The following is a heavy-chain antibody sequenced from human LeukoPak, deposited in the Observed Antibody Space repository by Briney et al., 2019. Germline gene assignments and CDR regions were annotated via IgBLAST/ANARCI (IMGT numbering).Heavy chain of an antibody. Sequence: PSETLSLTCTVSGGSISSYYWSWVRQPPGKGLEWRGYIYYSGSTNYNPSLKSRVTISVDTSKNQFSLKLSSVTAADTAVYYCAAEDDYGDSPHYWGQGTLVTVSS. CDR1: GGSISSYY. CDR3: AAEDDYGDSPHY. D-gene: IGHD4-17*01. CDR2: IYYSGST. J-gene: IGHJ4*02. V-gene: IGHV4-59*01.